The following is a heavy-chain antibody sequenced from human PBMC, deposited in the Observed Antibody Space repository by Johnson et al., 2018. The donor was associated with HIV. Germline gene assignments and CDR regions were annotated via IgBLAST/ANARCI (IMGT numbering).Heavy chain of an antibody. CDR3: ARGEPYYYDSSGYYY. CDR1: GFIFSSYA. D-gene: IGHD3-22*01. CDR2: ISYDGSNK. Sequence: QVQLVESGGGVVQPGRSLRLSCAASGFIFSSYAMHWVRQAPGKGLEWVAGISYDGSNKYYADSVKGRFTISRDNSKNTLYLQMNSLRAEDTAVYYCARGEPYYYDSSGYYY. J-gene: IGHJ6*01. V-gene: IGHV3-30-3*01.